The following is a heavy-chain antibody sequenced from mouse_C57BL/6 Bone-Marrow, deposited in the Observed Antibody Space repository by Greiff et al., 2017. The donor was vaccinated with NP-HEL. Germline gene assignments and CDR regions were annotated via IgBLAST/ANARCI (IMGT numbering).Heavy chain of an antibody. Sequence: QVHVKQPGAELVRPGTSVKLSCKASGYTFTSYWMHWVKQRPGQGLEWIGVIDPSDSYTNYNQKFKGKATLTVDTSSSTAYMQLSSLTSEDSAVYYCAREPIYDGYYSFAYWGQGTLVTVSA. CDR3: AREPIYDGYYSFAY. J-gene: IGHJ3*01. CDR2: IDPSDSYT. D-gene: IGHD2-3*01. CDR1: GYTFTSYW. V-gene: IGHV1-59*01.